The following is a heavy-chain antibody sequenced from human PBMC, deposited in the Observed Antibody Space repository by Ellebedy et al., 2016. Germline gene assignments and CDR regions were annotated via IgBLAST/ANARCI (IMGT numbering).Heavy chain of an antibody. D-gene: IGHD6-13*01. V-gene: IGHV3-30*04. CDR2: MSVDGRTT. CDR1: GFTFSSYS. J-gene: IGHJ4*02. Sequence: GESLKISCAGSGFTFSSYSMHWVRQPPGKGLEWVAVMSVDGRTTYYADSVKGRFTISRDNSKNTVYLQMSSLRADDTALYYCAREPRVAADGTKPLVDWGQGTLVTVSS. CDR3: AREPRVAADGTKPLVD.